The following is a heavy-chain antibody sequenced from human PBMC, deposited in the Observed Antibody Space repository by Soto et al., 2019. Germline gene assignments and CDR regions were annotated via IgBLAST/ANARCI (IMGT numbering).Heavy chain of an antibody. CDR3: AKDGAYCSSPSCSPPSDYGMDV. Sequence: GGSLRLSCAASGFTFSSYAMSWVRQAPGKGLEWVSAISGSGGSTYYADSVKGRFTISRDNSKNTLYLQMNSLRAEDTAVYYCAKDGAYCSSPSCSPPSDYGMDVWGQGTTVTVSS. J-gene: IGHJ6*02. V-gene: IGHV3-23*01. CDR1: GFTFSSYA. D-gene: IGHD2-2*01. CDR2: ISGSGGST.